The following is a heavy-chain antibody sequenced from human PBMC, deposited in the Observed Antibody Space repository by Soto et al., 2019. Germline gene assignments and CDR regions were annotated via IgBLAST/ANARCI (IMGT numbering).Heavy chain of an antibody. D-gene: IGHD6-13*01. CDR3: ASSAAGDINWFDP. CDR1: GGSISSYY. Sequence: SETLSLTCTVSGGSISSYYWSWIRQPPGKGLEWIGYIYYSGSTNYNPSLKSRVTISVDTSKNQFSLKLSSVTAADTAVYYCASSAAGDINWFDPWGQGTLVTVSS. J-gene: IGHJ5*02. CDR2: IYYSGST. V-gene: IGHV4-59*01.